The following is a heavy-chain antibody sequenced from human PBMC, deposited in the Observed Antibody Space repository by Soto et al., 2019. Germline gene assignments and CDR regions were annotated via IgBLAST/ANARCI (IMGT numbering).Heavy chain of an antibody. V-gene: IGHV3-48*03. CDR1: GFTFSSYE. CDR3: ARDSPSQALLCSSTSCHSLYYYGMDV. CDR2: ISSSGSTI. Sequence: SLRLSCAASGFTFSSYEMNWVRQAPGKGLEWVSYISSSGSTIYYAGSVKGRFTISRDNAKNSLYLQMNSLRAEDTAVYYCARDSPSQALLCSSTSCHSLYYYGMDVWGQGTTVTVSS. J-gene: IGHJ6*02. D-gene: IGHD2-2*01.